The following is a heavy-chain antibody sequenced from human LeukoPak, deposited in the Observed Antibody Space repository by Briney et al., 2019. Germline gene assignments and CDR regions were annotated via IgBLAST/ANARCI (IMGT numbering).Heavy chain of an antibody. CDR2: INAYDNT. V-gene: IGHV1-18*01. CDR1: GYTFISYG. CDR3: AREGRTKVTPRPDGFDI. J-gene: IGHJ3*02. Sequence: ASVKVSCKASGYTFISYGFSWVRQAPGQGLEWMGWINAYDNTNYAQKFRDRVTMTTDTSTTTAYMELTSLRSEDTAVYYCAREGRTKVTPRPDGFDIWGQGTMVTVSS. D-gene: IGHD4-17*01.